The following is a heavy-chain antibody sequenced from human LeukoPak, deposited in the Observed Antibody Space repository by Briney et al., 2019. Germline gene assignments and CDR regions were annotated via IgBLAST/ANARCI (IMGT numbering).Heavy chain of an antibody. Sequence: NPSKTLSLTCTVSGDSISSGGYCWSWLRQPAGKGLEWIGYIHHIGITYHSPSLKNRVPISIHRPNNLFSLKLSTVTAAATAVYYCARDAYDISAYSCDYWGQGTLVADSS. J-gene: IGHJ4*02. CDR2: IHHIGIT. CDR3: ARDAYDISAYSCDY. CDR1: GDSISSGGYC. D-gene: IGHD3-22*01. V-gene: IGHV4-30-2*01.